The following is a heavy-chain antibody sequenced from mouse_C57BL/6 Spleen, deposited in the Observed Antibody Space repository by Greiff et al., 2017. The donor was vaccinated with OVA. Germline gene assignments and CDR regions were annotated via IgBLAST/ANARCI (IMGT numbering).Heavy chain of an antibody. J-gene: IGHJ2*01. CDR2: IYPGSGST. CDR1: GYTFTSYW. Sequence: QVQLQQPGAELVKPGASVTMSCKASGYTFTSYWITWVKQRPGQGLEWIGDIYPGSGSTNYNEKFKSKATLTVDTSSSTAYMQLSSLTSEDAAVYYCARLRDYYGSDYWGQGTTLTVSS. D-gene: IGHD1-1*01. CDR3: ARLRDYYGSDY. V-gene: IGHV1-55*01.